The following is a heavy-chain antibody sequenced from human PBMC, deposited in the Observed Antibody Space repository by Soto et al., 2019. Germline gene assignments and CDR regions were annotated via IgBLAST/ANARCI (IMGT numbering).Heavy chain of an antibody. CDR1: GFTFSSYA. CDR3: ARDLYPGIDYYYYMDV. D-gene: IGHD2-8*01. Sequence: PGGSLRLSCAASGFTFSSYAMHWVRQAPGKGLEYVSAISSNGGSTYYANSVKGRFTISRDNSKNTLYLQMGSLRAEDMAVYYCARDLYPGIDYYYYMDVWGKGTTVTVSS. V-gene: IGHV3-64*01. CDR2: ISSNGGST. J-gene: IGHJ6*03.